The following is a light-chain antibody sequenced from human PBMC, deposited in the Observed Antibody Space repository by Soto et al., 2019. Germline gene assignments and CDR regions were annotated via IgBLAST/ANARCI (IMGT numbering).Light chain of an antibody. J-gene: IGLJ1*01. V-gene: IGLV2-8*01. CDR3: SSYAGSNNFWV. CDR2: EVS. Sequence: QSALTQPPSASGSPGQSVTISCTGTSSDVGGYNYVSWYQQHPGKAPKLMIYEVSKRPSGVPDRFSGSKSGNTASLTVSGLQAEDEADYYCSSYAGSNNFWVFGTGNKLTVL. CDR1: SSDVGGYNY.